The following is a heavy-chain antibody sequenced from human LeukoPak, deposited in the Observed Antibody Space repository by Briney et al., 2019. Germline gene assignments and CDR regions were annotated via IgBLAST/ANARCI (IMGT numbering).Heavy chain of an antibody. CDR1: GGSISSYY. J-gene: IGHJ6*02. V-gene: IGHV4-59*01. Sequence: SETLSLTCTVSGGSISSYYWSWIRQPPGKGLEWIGCIYYSGSTNYNPSLKSRVTISVDTSKNQFSLKLSSVTAADTAVYYCARVSPTGDYGDYSDYYGMDVWGQGTTVTVSS. D-gene: IGHD4-17*01. CDR3: ARVSPTGDYGDYSDYYGMDV. CDR2: IYYSGST.